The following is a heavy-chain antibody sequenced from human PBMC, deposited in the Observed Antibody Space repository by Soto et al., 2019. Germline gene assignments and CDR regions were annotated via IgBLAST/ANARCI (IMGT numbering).Heavy chain of an antibody. CDR1: GFPLSTYG. J-gene: IGHJ6*02. CDR3: ARIRGYWYGLDV. V-gene: IGHV3-23*01. Sequence: EVQLLESGGGLVQPGGSLRLSCAASGFPLSTYGMTWVRQAPGKGLEWVSAITGTGGNTYYVDSVKGRFTSSRDNSKNRLYLQVNSLRVEDRAVYYCARIRGYWYGLDVWGQGTTVTVSS. CDR2: ITGTGGNT.